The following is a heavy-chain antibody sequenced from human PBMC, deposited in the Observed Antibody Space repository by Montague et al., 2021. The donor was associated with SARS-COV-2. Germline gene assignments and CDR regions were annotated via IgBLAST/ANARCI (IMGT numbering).Heavy chain of an antibody. V-gene: IGHV4-39*01. CDR3: ARQVGTMIVVVISKLRCYCDY. CDR1: GGSISSSSYY. CDR2: IYYSGST. J-gene: IGHJ4*02. D-gene: IGHD3-22*01. Sequence: SETLSLTCTVSGGSISSSSYYWGWIRQPPGKGLEWIGCIYYSGSTYYNPSLKSRVTISVDTSKNQFSLKLSSVTAADTAVYYCARQVGTMIVVVISKLRCYCDYWGQGTLVTVSS.